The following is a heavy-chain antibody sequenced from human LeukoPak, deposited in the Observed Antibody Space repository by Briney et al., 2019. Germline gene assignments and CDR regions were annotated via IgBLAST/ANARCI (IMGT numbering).Heavy chain of an antibody. CDR2: IYYSGST. CDR3: ARSSSDYDFWSGYYPLYYYYYYGMDV. Sequence: SETLSLTCSVSGGSISSSSFYWGWIRQPPGKGLEWIGSIYYSGSTYYNPSLKSRFTISVDTTKNQFSLKLSSVTAAGTAVYYCARSSSDYDFWSGYYPLYYYYYYGMDVWGQGTTVTVSS. D-gene: IGHD3-3*01. CDR1: GGSISSSSFY. V-gene: IGHV4-39*01. J-gene: IGHJ6*02.